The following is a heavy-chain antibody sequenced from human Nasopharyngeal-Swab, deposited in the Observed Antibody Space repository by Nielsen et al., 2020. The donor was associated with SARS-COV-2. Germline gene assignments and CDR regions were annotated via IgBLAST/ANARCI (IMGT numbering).Heavy chain of an antibody. D-gene: IGHD5-18*01. J-gene: IGHJ6*02. Sequence: VRQAPGKGLEWVAVISYDGSNKYYADSVKGRFTISRDNSKNTLYLQMNSLRAEDTAVYYCAKEVDTVYYYYGMDVRGQGTTVTVSS. CDR3: AKEVDTVYYYYGMDV. V-gene: IGHV3-30*18. CDR2: ISYDGSNK.